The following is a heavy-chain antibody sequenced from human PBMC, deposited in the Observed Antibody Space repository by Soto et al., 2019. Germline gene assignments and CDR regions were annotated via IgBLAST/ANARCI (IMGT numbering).Heavy chain of an antibody. CDR2: IIPIFDTG. CDR1: RGTFNSHA. Sequence: GASVKVSCKASRGTFNSHAISWVRQAPGQGLEWMGGIIPIFDTGNYAEKFQGRLTITADKSTSTAYMELSSLTSEDTAVYYCARDVRRGIVVVITTGNGAFDIWGQGTMVTVSS. CDR3: ARDVRRGIVVVITTGNGAFDI. D-gene: IGHD3-22*01. V-gene: IGHV1-69*06. J-gene: IGHJ3*02.